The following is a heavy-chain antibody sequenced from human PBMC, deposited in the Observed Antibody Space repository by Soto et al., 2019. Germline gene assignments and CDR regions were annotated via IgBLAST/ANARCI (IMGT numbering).Heavy chain of an antibody. CDR1: GFTFNSYS. CDR3: ARAPQSKGWFDP. V-gene: IGHV3-23*01. J-gene: IGHJ5*02. Sequence: EVQLLESGGGFMQPGGSLSLSCAASGFTFNSYSMSWVRQAPGKGLEWVSAISGSGGSTYYADSVKGRFTISRDISKNTLVQQMNSLRVEDTAVYYCARAPQSKGWFDPWGQGTLVTVSS. CDR2: ISGSGGST.